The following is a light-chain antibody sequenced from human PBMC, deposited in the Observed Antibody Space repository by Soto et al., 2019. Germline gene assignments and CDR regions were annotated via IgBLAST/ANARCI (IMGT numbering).Light chain of an antibody. Sequence: QSALTQPASVSGSPGQSIIISGTGTSSDFGGYNYVSWYQQHPGKAPKLMIYEVSNRPSGVSNRFSGSKSGNTASLTISGLQAEDEADYYCSSYTSSSTPYVFGTWTKLTVL. CDR1: SSDFGGYNY. V-gene: IGLV2-14*01. CDR2: EVS. CDR3: SSYTSSSTPYV. J-gene: IGLJ1*01.